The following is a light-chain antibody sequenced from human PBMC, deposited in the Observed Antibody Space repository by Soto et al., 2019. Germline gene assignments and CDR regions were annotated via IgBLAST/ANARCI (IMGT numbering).Light chain of an antibody. V-gene: IGKV3-11*01. CDR1: QSVSIH. CDR3: QQRNSWWT. J-gene: IGKJ1*01. CDR2: DAS. Sequence: EIVLTQSPATLSLSPGERATLSCRASQSVSIHLAWYQQKPGQAPRLLIYDASNRASGIPARFSGSGSGTDFTLTISSLEPEDFAVYYCQQRNSWWTFGQGTKVEIK.